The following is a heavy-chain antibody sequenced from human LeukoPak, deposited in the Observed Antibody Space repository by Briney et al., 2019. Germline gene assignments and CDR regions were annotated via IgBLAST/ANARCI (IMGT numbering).Heavy chain of an antibody. CDR1: GFTFSNAW. CDR3: TTPGVLLRAALFYHDY. J-gene: IGHJ4*02. Sequence: KPGGSLRLSCAASGFTFSNAWMSWVRQAPGKGLEWVGRIKSKTDGGTTDYAAPVKGRVTISRDDSKNTLYLQMNSLKTEDTAVYYCTTPGVLLRAALFYHDYWGQGTLVTVSS. CDR2: IKSKTDGGTT. V-gene: IGHV3-15*01. D-gene: IGHD3-10*01.